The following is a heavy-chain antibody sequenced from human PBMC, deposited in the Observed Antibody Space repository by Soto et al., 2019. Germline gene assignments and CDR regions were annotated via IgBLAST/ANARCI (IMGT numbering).Heavy chain of an antibody. Sequence: QVQLQQWGAGLLKPSETLSLTCAVYGGSFSGYYWSWIRQPPGKGLEWIGEINHSGSTNYNPSLKSRVTISVDKSKNQFSVKLSSVTAADTAVYYCARDNYDFWSGRRDDAFDIWGQGTMVTVSS. D-gene: IGHD3-3*01. V-gene: IGHV4-34*01. CDR1: GGSFSGYY. J-gene: IGHJ3*02. CDR2: INHSGST. CDR3: ARDNYDFWSGRRDDAFDI.